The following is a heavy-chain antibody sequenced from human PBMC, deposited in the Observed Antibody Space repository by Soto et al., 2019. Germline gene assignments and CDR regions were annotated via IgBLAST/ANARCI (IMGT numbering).Heavy chain of an antibody. CDR3: TRDLPPTYYYYGMDV. V-gene: IGHV3-49*03. CDR2: IRSKAYGGTT. Sequence: GGSLRLSCTASGFTFGDYAMSWFRQAPGKGLEWVGFIRSKAYGGTTEYAASVKGRFTISRDDSKSIAYLQMNSLKTEDTAVYYCTRDLPPTYYYYGMDVWGQGTTVTVSS. CDR1: GFTFGDYA. J-gene: IGHJ6*02.